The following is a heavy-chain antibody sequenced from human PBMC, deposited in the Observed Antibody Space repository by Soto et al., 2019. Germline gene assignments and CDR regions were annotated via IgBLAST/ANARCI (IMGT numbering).Heavy chain of an antibody. CDR1: GFTFSSYA. V-gene: IGHV3-23*01. CDR3: AKDPMTTVTTESVALHDY. J-gene: IGHJ4*02. D-gene: IGHD4-17*01. Sequence: PGGSLRLSCAASGFTFSSYAMSWVRQAPGKGLEWVSAISGSGGSTYYADSVKGRFTISRDNSKNTLYLQMNSPRAEDTAVYYCAKDPMTTVTTESVALHDYLGQGTLVTVSS. CDR2: ISGSGGST.